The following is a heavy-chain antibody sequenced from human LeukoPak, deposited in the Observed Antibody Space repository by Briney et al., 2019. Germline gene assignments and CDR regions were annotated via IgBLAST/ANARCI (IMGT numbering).Heavy chain of an antibody. D-gene: IGHD3-10*01. J-gene: IGHJ5*02. CDR3: AREMGGDYGSGTFLDL. CDR2: ISSGGSTI. CDR1: EFVFSDYY. V-gene: IGHV3-11*04. Sequence: NPGGSLRLSCAASEFVFSDYYMSWVRQAPGKGLEWVSYISSGGSTIYYADSVKGRFTISRDNAKNSLYLQMNSLRAEDTAVYYCAREMGGDYGSGTFLDLRGQGNMVTVSS.